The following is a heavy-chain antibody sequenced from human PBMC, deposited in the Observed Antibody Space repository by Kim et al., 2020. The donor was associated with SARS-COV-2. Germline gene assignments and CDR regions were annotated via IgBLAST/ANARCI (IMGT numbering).Heavy chain of an antibody. V-gene: IGHV3-30-3*01. CDR1: GFTFSSCA. Sequence: GGSLRLSCAASGFTFSSCAMHWVRQAPGKGLEWVAVISYDGSNKNYADSVKGRFTISRDNSKNTLYLQMNSLRAEGTALYYCSRDQWSSLRGVTYSYYGMDVWGQGTTVTVSS. D-gene: IGHD3-10*01. CDR3: SRDQWSSLRGVTYSYYGMDV. J-gene: IGHJ6*02. CDR2: ISYDGSNK.